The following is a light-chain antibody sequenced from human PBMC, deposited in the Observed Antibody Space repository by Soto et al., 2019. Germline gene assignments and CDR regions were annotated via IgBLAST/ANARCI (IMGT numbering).Light chain of an antibody. Sequence: EIVLTQSPATLSLSPGERATLSCRASQTVIHNHLAWHQQKPGQTPRLLVYGASSRATGIPDRFSGSGSGTDFPLTISRLEPEDFAVYYCQQHGTSPITFGQGTRLEIK. CDR3: QQHGTSPIT. V-gene: IGKV3-20*01. CDR1: QTVIHNH. CDR2: GAS. J-gene: IGKJ5*01.